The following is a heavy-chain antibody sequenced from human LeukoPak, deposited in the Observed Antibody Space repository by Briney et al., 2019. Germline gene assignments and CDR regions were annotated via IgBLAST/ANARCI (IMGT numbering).Heavy chain of an antibody. Sequence: GGSLRLSCAASGFTFDDYAMHWVRQAPGKGLEWVSGISWNSGSIGYADSVKGRFTISRDNAKNSLYLQMNSLRAEDTALYYCANIASGYCSGGSCYPGAFDIWGQGTMVTVSS. CDR1: GFTFDDYA. CDR3: ANIASGYCSGGSCYPGAFDI. V-gene: IGHV3-9*01. J-gene: IGHJ3*02. CDR2: ISWNSGSI. D-gene: IGHD2-15*01.